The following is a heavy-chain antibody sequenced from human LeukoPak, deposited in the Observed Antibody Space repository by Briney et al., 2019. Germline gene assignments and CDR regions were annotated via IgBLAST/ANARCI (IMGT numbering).Heavy chain of an antibody. CDR1: GFTFSSYG. V-gene: IGHV3-23*01. CDR2: ISTTGGST. D-gene: IGHD3-22*01. Sequence: GGSLRLSCAASGFTFSSYGMSWVRQAPGKGVEWVSAISTTGGSTYYADSVKGGFTISRDNSKTTLYLQMNTLRAEDTALYYCARRGTYYYDSSGYYLDYWGQGTLVTVSS. CDR3: ARRGTYYYDSSGYYLDY. J-gene: IGHJ4*02.